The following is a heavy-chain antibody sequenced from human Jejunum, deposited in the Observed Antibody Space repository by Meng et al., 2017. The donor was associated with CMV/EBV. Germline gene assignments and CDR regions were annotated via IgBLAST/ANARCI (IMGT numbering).Heavy chain of an antibody. Sequence: SCTASRYPLPCFHLPCVRQAPGQGLECMGRINPDSGSTNHAQMFQDRVSLTTDTSIRTAYMELDWLRSDDSALYYFARDWGKGGLDYWRQGTLVTVSS. V-gene: IGHV1-2*06. J-gene: IGHJ4*02. CDR2: INPDSGST. CDR3: ARDWGKGGLDY. D-gene: IGHD3-16*01. CDR1: RYPLPCFH.